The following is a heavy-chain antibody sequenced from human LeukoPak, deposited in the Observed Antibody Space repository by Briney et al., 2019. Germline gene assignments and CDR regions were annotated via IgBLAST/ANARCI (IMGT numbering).Heavy chain of an antibody. Sequence: ASVKVSCKASGYTFTSYGISWVRQAPGQGLEWMGWISAYNGNTNYAQKLQGRVTMTTDTSTRTAYMELRSLRSDDTAVYYCARDPSPVGYCSSTSCYGGDYYYYYYMDVWGKGTTVTVSS. J-gene: IGHJ6*03. V-gene: IGHV1-18*01. CDR1: GYTFTSYG. D-gene: IGHD2-2*01. CDR3: ARDPSPVGYCSSTSCYGGDYYYYYYMDV. CDR2: ISAYNGNT.